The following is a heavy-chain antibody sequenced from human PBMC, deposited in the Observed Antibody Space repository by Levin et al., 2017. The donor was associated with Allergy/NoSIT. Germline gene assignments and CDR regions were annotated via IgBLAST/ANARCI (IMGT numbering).Heavy chain of an antibody. D-gene: IGHD3-9*01. J-gene: IGHJ6*03. CDR3: ARVLRGWLSLYYYYMDV. CDR1: GLIVSSNY. Sequence: PGGSLRLSCAASGLIVSSNYMGWVRQAPGKGLEWVSTIHIENNTYYADSVKGRFTISRDNSRNTLYLQMNSLRTEDTAVYYCARVLRGWLSLYYYYMDVWGKGTTVTVS. CDR2: IHIENNT. V-gene: IGHV3-66*02.